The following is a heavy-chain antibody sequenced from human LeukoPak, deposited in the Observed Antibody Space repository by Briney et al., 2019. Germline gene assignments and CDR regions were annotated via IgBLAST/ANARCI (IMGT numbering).Heavy chain of an antibody. V-gene: IGHV3-23*01. CDR2: ISAGGGST. CDR3: AKSIGDLYQASAY. D-gene: IGHD3-10*01. CDR1: GLTFSSYA. Sequence: GGSLRLSCAASGLTFSSYAMSWVRQAPGKGLEWVSGISAGGGSTYYADSVKGRFTISRDNSKNTLYLQMNSLRPEDTAVYYCAKSIGDLYQASAYWGQGTLVTVSS. J-gene: IGHJ4*02.